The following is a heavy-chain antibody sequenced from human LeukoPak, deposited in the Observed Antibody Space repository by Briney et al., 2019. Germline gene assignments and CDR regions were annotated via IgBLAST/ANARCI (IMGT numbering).Heavy chain of an antibody. Sequence: SETLSLTCTVYGGSFSGYYWSWIRQPPGKGLEWIGEINHSGSTNYNPSLKSRVTISVDTSKNQFSLKLSSVTAADTAVYYRARGLPRSWELRGREDDAFDIWGQGTMVTVSS. V-gene: IGHV4-34*01. CDR1: GGSFSGYY. D-gene: IGHD1-26*01. J-gene: IGHJ3*02. CDR2: INHSGST. CDR3: ARGLPRSWELRGREDDAFDI.